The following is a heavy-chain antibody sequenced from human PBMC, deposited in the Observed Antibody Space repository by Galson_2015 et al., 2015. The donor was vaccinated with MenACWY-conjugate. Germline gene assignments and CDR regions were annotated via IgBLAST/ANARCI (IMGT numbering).Heavy chain of an antibody. V-gene: IGHV3-23*01. CDR2: ITAGPITP. CDR1: GFTFSSYA. J-gene: IGHJ4*02. D-gene: IGHD2-8*01. CDR3: ARALMGIAPTDAFDI. Sequence: SLRLSCAASGFTFSSYAVSWVRQAPGKGLEWVSAITAGPITPYYIASVKGRFTISRDNSKNTLFLQMNSLRAEDTALYFCARALMGIAPTDAFDIWGQGTLVTVSS.